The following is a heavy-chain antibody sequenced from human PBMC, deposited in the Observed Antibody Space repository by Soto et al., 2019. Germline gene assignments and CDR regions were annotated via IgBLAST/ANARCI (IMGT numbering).Heavy chain of an antibody. CDR2: LSGRGGST. J-gene: IGHJ2*01. CDR3: AKDSDYRDRIFWYFDL. CDR1: GFTLSSYA. V-gene: IGHV3-23*01. Sequence: GGFLRLSCAASGFTLSSYAMSWVRQAPGKGLEWVSILSGRGGSTYYADSVKGRFTISRDNSKNTVYLQMNSLRAEDTAVYYCAKDSDYRDRIFWYFDLWGRGTLVTVSS. D-gene: IGHD2-15*01.